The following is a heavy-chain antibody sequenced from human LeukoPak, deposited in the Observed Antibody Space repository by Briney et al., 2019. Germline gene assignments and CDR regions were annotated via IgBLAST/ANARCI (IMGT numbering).Heavy chain of an antibody. CDR2: IKKDGSEK. Sequence: GGSLRLSCVASGFTFSSRDWMTWVRQAPGKGLEWVANIKKDGSEKNYVDSVKGRFTISRDNAKNSVDLQMNSLRAEDTAVYYCAKGIFILSYSSGWYLAYWGQGTLVTVSS. J-gene: IGHJ4*02. V-gene: IGHV3-7*03. CDR3: AKGIFILSYSSGWYLAY. CDR1: GFTFSSRDW. D-gene: IGHD6-19*01.